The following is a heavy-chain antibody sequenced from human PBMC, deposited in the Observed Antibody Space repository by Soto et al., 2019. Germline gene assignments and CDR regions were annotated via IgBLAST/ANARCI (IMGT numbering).Heavy chain of an antibody. D-gene: IGHD3-22*01. Sequence: SETLSLTCTVSGGSFNNYYWTWIRQPPGKGLEWIGYIYSSGSAGYNPSLKSRVTMLVDTSKNQFSLKLSSVTAADTAVYYCARRSNFYYGFDDWGRGTRVTVSS. V-gene: IGHV4-59*08. J-gene: IGHJ4*02. CDR3: ARRSNFYYGFDD. CDR1: GGSFNNYY. CDR2: IYSSGSA.